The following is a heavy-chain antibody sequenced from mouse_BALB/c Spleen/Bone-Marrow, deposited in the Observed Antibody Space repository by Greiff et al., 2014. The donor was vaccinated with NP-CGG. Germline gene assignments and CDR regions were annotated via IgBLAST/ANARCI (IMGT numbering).Heavy chain of an antibody. CDR3: ATGTRAMDY. J-gene: IGHJ4*01. Sequence: EVKLMESGGGLVQPGGSRKLSCAASGFTFSSFGMHWVRQAPEKGLEWVAYISSGSSTIYYADTVKGRFTISRDNPKNTLFLQMTSLRSEDTAKYHCATGTRAMDYWGQGTTVTVSS. D-gene: IGHD4-1*01. CDR2: ISSGSSTI. V-gene: IGHV5-17*02. CDR1: GFTFSSFG.